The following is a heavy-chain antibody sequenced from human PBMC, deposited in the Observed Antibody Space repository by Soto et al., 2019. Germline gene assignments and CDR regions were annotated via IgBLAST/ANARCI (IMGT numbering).Heavy chain of an antibody. CDR3: ARGRWYGLDV. CDR1: GFTVSNSY. D-gene: IGHD2-15*01. V-gene: IGHV3-53*01. Sequence: TGGSLRLSCAASGFTVSNSYMNWVRQAPGKGLEWVSVIYSGSSTYYADSVKGRFTISRDNSKNTVHFEMNSLRVEDTAVYYCARGRWYGLDVWGQGTTVTVSS. J-gene: IGHJ6*02. CDR2: IYSGSST.